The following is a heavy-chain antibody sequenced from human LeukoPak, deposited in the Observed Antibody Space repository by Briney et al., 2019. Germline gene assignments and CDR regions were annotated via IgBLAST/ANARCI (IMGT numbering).Heavy chain of an antibody. CDR1: GFTFSSYW. CDR2: ISSSSSYI. CDR3: ARPFYGSEYPSVD. D-gene: IGHD3-10*01. V-gene: IGHV3-21*01. J-gene: IGHJ4*02. Sequence: GGSLRLSCAASGFTFSSYWMNWVRQAPGKGLEWVSSISSSSSYIYYADSVQGRFTISRDNAKNSLYLQMNSLRAEDTAVYYCARPFYGSEYPSVDWGQGTLVTVSS.